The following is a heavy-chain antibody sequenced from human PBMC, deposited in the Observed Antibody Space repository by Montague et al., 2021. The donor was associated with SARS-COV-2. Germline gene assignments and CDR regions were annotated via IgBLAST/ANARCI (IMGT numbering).Heavy chain of an antibody. CDR1: GYSISSGYY. CDR3: AGVDVLTMVRGIIRGGCYFDY. Sequence: SETLSLTCSVTGYSISSGYYWGWISQYPGRGLEWIGTVNHSEGIYYNKSLQRRVTISVDPTKNKFSLKLISVTAADTTVYYCAGVDVLTMVRGIIRGGCYFDYWGQGTLVTVSS. J-gene: IGHJ4*02. V-gene: IGHV4-38-2*02. D-gene: IGHD3-10*01. CDR2: VNHSEGI.